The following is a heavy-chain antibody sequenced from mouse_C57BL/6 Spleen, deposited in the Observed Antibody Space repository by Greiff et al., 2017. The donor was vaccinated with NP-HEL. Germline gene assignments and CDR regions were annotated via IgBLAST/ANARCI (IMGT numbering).Heavy chain of an antibody. J-gene: IGHJ3*01. CDR2: IRNKANGYTT. V-gene: IGHV7-3*01. D-gene: IGHD3-3*01. CDR1: GFTFTAYY. Sequence: EVKLMESGGGLVQPGGSLSLSCAASGFTFTAYYMSWVRQPPGKALEWLGFIRNKANGYTTEYSASVKGRFTISRDNSQSILYLQMNALRAEDSATYYCARYGGRGFAYWGQGTLVTVSA. CDR3: ARYGGRGFAY.